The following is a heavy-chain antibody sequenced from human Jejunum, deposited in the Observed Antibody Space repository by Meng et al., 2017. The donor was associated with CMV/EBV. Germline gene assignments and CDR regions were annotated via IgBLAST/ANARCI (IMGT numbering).Heavy chain of an antibody. D-gene: IGHD6-6*01. CDR1: GASVRSGSYF. J-gene: IGHJ6*02. V-gene: IGHV4-61*01. CDR3: ARVVLYYYGMDV. Sequence: GASVRSGSYFGSWIRQPPGRPLESIGYEYYSGDTNYNPSLKSRATISVDRSKNQFPLRLRSVTAADTAVYYCARVVLYYYGMDVWGHGTTVTVSS. CDR2: EYYSGDT.